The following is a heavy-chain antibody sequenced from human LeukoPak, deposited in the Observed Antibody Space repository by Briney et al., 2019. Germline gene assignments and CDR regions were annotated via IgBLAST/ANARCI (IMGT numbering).Heavy chain of an antibody. CDR1: GFTFSSYW. Sequence: GGSLRLSCAASGFTFSSYWMHWVRQAPGKGLVWVSRINTDGSSTSYADSVKGRFTISRDNAKNTLYLQMNSLRAEDTAVYYCARLLGVVVPAARNLYYYYMDVWGKGTTVTVSS. CDR3: ARLLGVVVPAARNLYYYYMDV. J-gene: IGHJ6*03. CDR2: INTDGSST. D-gene: IGHD2-2*01. V-gene: IGHV3-74*01.